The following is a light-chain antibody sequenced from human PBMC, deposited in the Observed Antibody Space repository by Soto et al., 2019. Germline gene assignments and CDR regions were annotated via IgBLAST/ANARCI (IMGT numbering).Light chain of an antibody. CDR3: SSYTTSSTVV. CDR2: DVT. J-gene: IGLJ3*02. Sequence: QSALTQPASVSGSPGQSITISCTGTSSDIGGYNFVSWYQQHPGKAPKLMIYDVTNRPPGLSDRFSGSKSGNTASLTISGLQAEDDADYYCSSYTTSSTVVFGGGTKLTVL. V-gene: IGLV2-14*03. CDR1: SSDIGGYNF.